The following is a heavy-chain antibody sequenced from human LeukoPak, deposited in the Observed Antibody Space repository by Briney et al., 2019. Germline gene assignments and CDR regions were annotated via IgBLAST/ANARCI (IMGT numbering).Heavy chain of an antibody. CDR3: AKGKQALDP. Sequence: GASVKVSCKAPGYTFTNYGITWVRQAPGQGLEWMGWISDYNGNTNYAQKLQGRVTMTTDTSTSTAYMELRSLRSDDTAVYYCAKGKQALDPWGQGTLVTVSS. CDR2: ISDYNGNT. J-gene: IGHJ5*02. V-gene: IGHV1-18*01. D-gene: IGHD1-1*01. CDR1: GYTFTNYG.